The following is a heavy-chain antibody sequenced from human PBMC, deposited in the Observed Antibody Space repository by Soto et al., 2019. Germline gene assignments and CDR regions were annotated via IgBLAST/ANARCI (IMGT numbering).Heavy chain of an antibody. CDR3: ASGWRGITMVRGVQLEYYYGMGV. CDR1: GYTFTSYY. D-gene: IGHD3-10*01. J-gene: IGHJ6*02. CDR2: INPSGGST. Sequence: ASVRVSSKASGYTFTSYYMHWLRQAPGQGLEWMGIINPSGGSTSYAQKFQGRVTMTRDTSTSTVYMELSSLRSEDTAVYYCASGWRGITMVRGVQLEYYYGMGVWGQGTTVTVSS. V-gene: IGHV1-46*01.